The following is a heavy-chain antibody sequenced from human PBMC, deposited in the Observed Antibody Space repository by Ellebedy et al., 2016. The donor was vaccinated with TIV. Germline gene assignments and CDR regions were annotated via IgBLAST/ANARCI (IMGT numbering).Heavy chain of an antibody. J-gene: IGHJ4*02. CDR1: GYSFTSYW. CDR2: IYPGDSDT. Sequence: GESLKISXKGSGYSFTSYWIDWVRQMPGKGLEWMGIIYPGDSDTRYSPSFQGQVTISADKSISTAYLQWSSLKASDTAMYYCARGGYCSGGSCYFDYWGQGTLVTVSS. D-gene: IGHD2-15*01. CDR3: ARGGYCSGGSCYFDY. V-gene: IGHV5-51*01.